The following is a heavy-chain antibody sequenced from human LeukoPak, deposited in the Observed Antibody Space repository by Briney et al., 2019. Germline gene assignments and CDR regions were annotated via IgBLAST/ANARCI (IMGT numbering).Heavy chain of an antibody. CDR2: IYYSGST. D-gene: IGHD2-15*01. Sequence: SETLSLTCTVSGGSISSGDYYWSWIRQPPGKGLEGIRYIYYSGSTYYNPSLKSRVTISVDTSKHPFSLKLSSVTAADTAVYYCARELRYCSGGSCYDYYYYYYMDVWGKGTTVTVSS. CDR3: ARELRYCSGGSCYDYYYYYYMDV. CDR1: GGSISSGDYY. V-gene: IGHV4-30-4*08. J-gene: IGHJ6*03.